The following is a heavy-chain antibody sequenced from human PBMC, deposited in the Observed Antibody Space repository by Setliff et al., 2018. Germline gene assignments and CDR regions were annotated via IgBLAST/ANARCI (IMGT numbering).Heavy chain of an antibody. D-gene: IGHD3-16*01. CDR3: ARDGGEY. J-gene: IGHJ4*02. CDR2: IKQDGSEK. Sequence: QPGGSLRLSCVASGFTFSSYAMSWVRQAPGKVLEWVANIKQDGSEKYYVDSVKGRFTISRDNAKNSLYLQMNSLRAEDTAVYYCARDGGEYWGQGTLVTVSS. V-gene: IGHV3-7*01. CDR1: GFTFSSYA.